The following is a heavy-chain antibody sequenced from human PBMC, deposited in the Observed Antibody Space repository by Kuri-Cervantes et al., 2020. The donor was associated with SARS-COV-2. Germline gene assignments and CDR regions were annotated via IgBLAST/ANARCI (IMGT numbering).Heavy chain of an antibody. V-gene: IGHV3-64*04. J-gene: IGHJ6*02. Sequence: GGSLRLSCSASGFTFSLYAMHWVRQAPGKGLESVSAIVSNGAVAHYADSVKGRFILSRDNSKNTLYLQMNSLRAEDTAVYYCAKDSGYQLHYVYYYYGMDVWGQGTTVTVSS. D-gene: IGHD2-2*01. CDR1: GFTFSLYA. CDR2: IVSNGAVA. CDR3: AKDSGYQLHYVYYYYGMDV.